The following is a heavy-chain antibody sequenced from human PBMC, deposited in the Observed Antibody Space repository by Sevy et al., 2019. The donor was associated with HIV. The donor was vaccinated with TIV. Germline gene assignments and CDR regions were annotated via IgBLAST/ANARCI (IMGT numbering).Heavy chain of an antibody. Sequence: GGSLRLSCAASGFTFSSYAMSWVHQAPGKGLEWVSAISGSGGSTYYADSVKGRFTISRDNSKNTLYMQMNSLRAEDTAVYCCAKPSGVLDVWGKGTTVTVSS. D-gene: IGHD7-27*01. CDR3: AKPSGVLDV. CDR2: ISGSGGST. J-gene: IGHJ6*04. CDR1: GFTFSSYA. V-gene: IGHV3-23*01.